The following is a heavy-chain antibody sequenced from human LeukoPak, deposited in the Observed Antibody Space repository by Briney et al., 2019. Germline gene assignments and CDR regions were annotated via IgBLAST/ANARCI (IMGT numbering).Heavy chain of an antibody. J-gene: IGHJ4*02. V-gene: IGHV3-21*01. D-gene: IGHD2-15*01. CDR2: ISSSSSYI. Sequence: GGSLRLSCAASGFPFSRRWMNWVRQAPGKGLEWVSSISSSSSYIYYADSVKGRFTISRDNAKNSLYLQMNSLRAEDTAVYYCARDLDCSGGSCYSGFDYWGQGTLVTVSS. CDR1: GFPFSRRW. CDR3: ARDLDCSGGSCYSGFDY.